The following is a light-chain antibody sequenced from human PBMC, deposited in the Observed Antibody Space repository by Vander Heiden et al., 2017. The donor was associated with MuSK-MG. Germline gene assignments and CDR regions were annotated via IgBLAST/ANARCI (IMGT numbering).Light chain of an antibody. CDR2: RNN. CDR3: AAWDDSLNGVV. CDR1: SSNIGSNT. V-gene: IGLV1-44*01. J-gene: IGLJ2*01. Sequence: QSVLPQPPSASGTPGQRVTITCSGSSSNIGSNTVNWYQQHPGTAPKLLIYRNNQRPSGVPDRFSGSKSGTSASLSISGLQSEEEADYYCAAWDDSLNGVVFGGGTKLTVL.